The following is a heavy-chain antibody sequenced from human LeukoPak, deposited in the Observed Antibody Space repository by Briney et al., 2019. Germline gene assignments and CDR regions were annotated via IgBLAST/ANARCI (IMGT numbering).Heavy chain of an antibody. Sequence: GGSLRLSCAASGFTFSSYWMSWVRQAPGKGLEWVANIKQDGSEKYYVDSVKGRFTISRDNAKNSLYLQMNSLRAEDTAVYYCASCITMIVVVIVYYYYYMDVWGKGTTVTTSS. CDR2: IKQDGSEK. CDR3: ASCITMIVVVIVYYYYYMDV. D-gene: IGHD3-22*01. V-gene: IGHV3-7*01. CDR1: GFTFSSYW. J-gene: IGHJ6*03.